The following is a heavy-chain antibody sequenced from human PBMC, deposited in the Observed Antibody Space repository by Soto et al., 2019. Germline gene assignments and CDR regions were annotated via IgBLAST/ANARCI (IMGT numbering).Heavy chain of an antibody. CDR2: INPNSGGT. V-gene: IGHV1-2*02. Sequence: ASVKVSCKASGYTFTGYYMHWVRQAPGQGLEWMGWINPNSGGTNYAQKFQGRVTMTRDTSISTAYMELSRLRSDDTAVYYCARGRGGYYYDSSGYSWAYWGQGTLVTV. CDR3: ARGRGGYYYDSSGYSWAY. J-gene: IGHJ4*02. CDR1: GYTFTGYY. D-gene: IGHD3-22*01.